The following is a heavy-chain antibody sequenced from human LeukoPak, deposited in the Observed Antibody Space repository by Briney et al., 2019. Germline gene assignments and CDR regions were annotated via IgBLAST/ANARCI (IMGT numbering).Heavy chain of an antibody. CDR1: GFTFSSYA. CDR2: ISGSGGST. CDR3: EVRGVIITGSDYFDY. D-gene: IGHD3-10*01. V-gene: IGHV3-23*01. Sequence: GGSLRLSCAASGFTFSSYAMSRVRQAPGKGLEWVSAISGSGGSTYYADSVKGRFTISRDNSKNTLYLQMNSLRAEDTAVYYCEVRGVIITGSDYFDYWGQGTLVTVSS. J-gene: IGHJ4*02.